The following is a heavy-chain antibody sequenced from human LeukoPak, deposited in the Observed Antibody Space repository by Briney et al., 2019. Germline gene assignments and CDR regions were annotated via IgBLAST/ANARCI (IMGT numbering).Heavy chain of an antibody. D-gene: IGHD2-2*01. CDR3: ARGPGRVVPAAMLIYYYYYMDV. CDR2: MNPNSGNT. Sequence: GASVKVSCKASGYTFTSYDINWVRQATGQGLEWMGWMNPNSGNTGYAQKFQGRVTMTRNTSISTAYMELSSLRSEDTALYYCARGPGRVVPAAMLIYYYYYMDVWGKGTTVTVSS. CDR1: GYTFTSYD. J-gene: IGHJ6*03. V-gene: IGHV1-8*01.